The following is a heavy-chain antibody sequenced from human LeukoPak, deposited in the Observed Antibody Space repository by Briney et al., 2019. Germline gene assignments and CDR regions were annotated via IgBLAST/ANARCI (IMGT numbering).Heavy chain of an antibody. CDR3: ARGYEKFYGDYVGISDY. V-gene: IGHV3-30-3*01. CDR1: GFTFSSYA. D-gene: IGHD4-17*01. CDR2: ISYDGSNK. Sequence: GGSLRLSCAASGFTFSSYAMHWVRQAPGKGLEWVAVISYDGSNKYYADSVKGRFTISRDNSKNTLYLQMNSLRAEDTAVYYCARGYEKFYGDYVGISDYWGQGTLVTVSS. J-gene: IGHJ4*02.